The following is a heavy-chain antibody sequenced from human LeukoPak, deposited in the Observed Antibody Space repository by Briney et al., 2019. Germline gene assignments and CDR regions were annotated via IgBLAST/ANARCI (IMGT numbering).Heavy chain of an antibody. CDR3: ARGVVVAAIVDY. Sequence: SETLSLTCTVSGGSISSGSYYWSWIRQPAGKGLEWIGRIYTSGSTNYNPSLKSRVTISVDTSKNQFSLKLSSVTAADTAVYYCARGVVVAAIVDYWGQGTLVTVSS. V-gene: IGHV4-61*02. CDR1: GGSISSGSYY. D-gene: IGHD2-15*01. J-gene: IGHJ4*02. CDR2: IYTSGST.